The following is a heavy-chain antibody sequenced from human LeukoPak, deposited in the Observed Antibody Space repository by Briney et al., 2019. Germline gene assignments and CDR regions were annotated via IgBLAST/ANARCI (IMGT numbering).Heavy chain of an antibody. CDR3: AKDISYGSGSYFDY. D-gene: IGHD3-10*01. CDR2: ISGSGGST. CDR1: GFTFSRYA. J-gene: IGHJ4*02. Sequence: GGSLRLSCAASGFTFSRYAMSWVRQAPGKGLEWVSAISGSGGSTYYADSVKGRFTISRDNSKNTLYLQMNSLRAEDTAVYYCAKDISYGSGSYFDYWGQGTLVTVSS. V-gene: IGHV3-23*01.